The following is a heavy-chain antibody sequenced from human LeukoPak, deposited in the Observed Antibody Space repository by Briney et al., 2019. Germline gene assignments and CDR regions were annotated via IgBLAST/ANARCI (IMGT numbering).Heavy chain of an antibody. D-gene: IGHD1-26*01. J-gene: IGHJ4*02. V-gene: IGHV3-23*01. CDR1: GFTFSNYA. CDR2: ISGSGGSP. Sequence: PGGSLRLSCAASGFTFSNYAMSWVRQAPGKGLEWVSGISGSGGSPSYADSVKGRFTISRDNSKNTLYLQVNSLRAEDTAVYYCAKGGKWDVTPFDYWGQGTLVTVSS. CDR3: AKGGKWDVTPFDY.